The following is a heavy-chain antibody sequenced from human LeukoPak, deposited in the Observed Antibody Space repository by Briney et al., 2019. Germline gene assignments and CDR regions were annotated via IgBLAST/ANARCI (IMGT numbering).Heavy chain of an antibody. CDR1: GLSFSTFA. J-gene: IGHJ4*02. D-gene: IGHD3-16*01. V-gene: IGHV3-23*01. Sequence: GGSLRLSCAASGLSFSTFAMSWVRQGPATGLEWVSSIRGNGETFYEDSVKGRFTLSSDSSRNTGYFQLNNLRVEDTAIYYCAKASWVSSTDAVRWGQGTLVTVSS. CDR2: IRGNGET. CDR3: AKASWVSSTDAVR.